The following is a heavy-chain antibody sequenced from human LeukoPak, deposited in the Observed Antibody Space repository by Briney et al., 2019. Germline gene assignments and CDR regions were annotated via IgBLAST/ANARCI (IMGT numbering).Heavy chain of an antibody. CDR2: INHSGST. CDR3: AGLAAAGKGY. J-gene: IGHJ4*02. Sequence: SETLSLTCTVSGGSISSYYWSWIRQPPGKGLEWIGEINHSGSTNYNPSLKSRVTISVDTSKNQFSLKLSSVTAADTAVYYCAGLAAAGKGYWGQGTLVTVSS. CDR1: GGSISSYY. V-gene: IGHV4-34*01. D-gene: IGHD6-13*01.